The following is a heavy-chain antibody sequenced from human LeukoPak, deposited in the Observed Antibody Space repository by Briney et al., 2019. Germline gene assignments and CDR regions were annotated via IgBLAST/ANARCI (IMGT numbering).Heavy chain of an antibody. CDR1: GGSFSGYY. V-gene: IGHV4-34*01. J-gene: IGHJ6*03. CDR2: INHSGST. D-gene: IGHD2-2*01. CDR3: ARGREKVPAATRTGRYYYMDV. Sequence: SETLSLTCAVYGGSFSGYYWSWIRQPPGKGLEWLGEINHSGSTTYNPSPESRGTITADTSKNQFSMKMSSVTAADTAVYYCARGREKVPAATRTGRYYYMDVWGKGTTVTVSS.